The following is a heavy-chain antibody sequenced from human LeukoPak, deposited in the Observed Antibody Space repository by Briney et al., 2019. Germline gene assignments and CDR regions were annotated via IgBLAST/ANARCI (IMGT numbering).Heavy chain of an antibody. D-gene: IGHD3-10*01. J-gene: IGHJ6*03. Sequence: ASVKVSCKASGYTFTGYYMHWVRQAPGQGLEWMGWINPNSGGTKYAQKFQGRVTMTRDTSISTAYMELSRLRSDDTAVYYCARGPSITMVRGGQWYYYMDVWGKGTTVTISS. CDR3: ARGPSITMVRGGQWYYYMDV. CDR1: GYTFTGYY. CDR2: INPNSGGT. V-gene: IGHV1-2*02.